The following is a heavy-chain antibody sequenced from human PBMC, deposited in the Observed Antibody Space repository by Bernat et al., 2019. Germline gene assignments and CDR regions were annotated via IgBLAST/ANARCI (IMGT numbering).Heavy chain of an antibody. Sequence: QLQLQESGSGLVKPSQTLSLTCAVSGGSISSGGYSWSWIRQPPGKGLEWIGEINHSGSTNYNPSLKSRVTISVDTSKNQFSLKLSSVTAADTAVYYCAREGYCSGGSCYSWHNWFDPWGQGTLVTVSS. CDR3: AREGYCSGGSCYSWHNWFDP. D-gene: IGHD2-15*01. CDR1: GGSISSGGYS. V-gene: IGHV4-30-2*01. J-gene: IGHJ5*02. CDR2: INHSGST.